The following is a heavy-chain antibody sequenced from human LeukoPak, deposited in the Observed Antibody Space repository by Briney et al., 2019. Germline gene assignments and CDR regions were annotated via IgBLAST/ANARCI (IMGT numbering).Heavy chain of an antibody. D-gene: IGHD3-9*01. J-gene: IGHJ4*02. V-gene: IGHV3-53*01. CDR1: GFIVSDNY. CDR3: VSHSDSLTSYSFDY. Sequence: GGSLRLSCAASGFIVSDNYMSWVRQAPGKGLEWVSIIHSGGNTYYTDSVKGRFTISRDNSKNTLSLQMNSLRVEDTAVYYCVSHSDSLTSYSFDYWGQGTLVTVSS. CDR2: IHSGGNT.